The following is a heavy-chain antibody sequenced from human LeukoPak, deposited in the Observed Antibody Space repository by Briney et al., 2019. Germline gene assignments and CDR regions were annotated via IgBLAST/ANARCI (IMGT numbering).Heavy chain of an antibody. D-gene: IGHD5-18*01. V-gene: IGHV4-59*01. Sequence: PSETLSLTCTVSGGSISSYYWSWIRQPPGKGLEWIGFIYYSGSTNYKPSLKSRVTISVDTSKKQFSLKLSSVTAADTAVYYCARAHGYSYGYGFDPWGQGTLVTVSS. CDR3: ARAHGYSYGYGFDP. CDR1: GGSISSYY. CDR2: IYYSGST. J-gene: IGHJ5*02.